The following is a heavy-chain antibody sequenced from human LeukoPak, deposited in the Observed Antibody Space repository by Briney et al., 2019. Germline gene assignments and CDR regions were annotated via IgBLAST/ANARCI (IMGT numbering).Heavy chain of an antibody. CDR2: IYYTGST. D-gene: IGHD7-27*01. CDR1: GGSINNYY. CDR3: AIGGSNWALS. V-gene: IGHV4-59*13. J-gene: IGHJ5*02. Sequence: PSETLSLTCTVSGGSINNYYLSWIREPPGKGLEWIGYIYYTGSTNYNPSLSSRVTISLDTSKSQASLKLTSMTAADTAVYYCAIGGSNWALSWGQGTLVTASS.